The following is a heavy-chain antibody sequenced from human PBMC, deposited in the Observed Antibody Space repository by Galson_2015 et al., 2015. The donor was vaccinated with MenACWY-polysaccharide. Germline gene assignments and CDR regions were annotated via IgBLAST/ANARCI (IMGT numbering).Heavy chain of an antibody. D-gene: IGHD5-18*01. CDR3: ARQGYSGSFDY. J-gene: IGHJ4*02. V-gene: IGHV2-5*02. Sequence: PALVKPPQTLTLTCTFSGFSLSTSGVGVGWIRQPPGKALEWLALIYWDDDKRYSPSLKSSLTITKDTSKNQVVLTTTNMDPVDTATYYCARQGYSGSFDYWGQGTLVTVSS. CDR2: IYWDDDK. CDR1: GFSLSTSGVG.